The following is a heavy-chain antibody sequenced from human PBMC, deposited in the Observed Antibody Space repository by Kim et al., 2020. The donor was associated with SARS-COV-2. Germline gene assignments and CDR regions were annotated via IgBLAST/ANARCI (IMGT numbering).Heavy chain of an antibody. CDR1: GYTFTTYY. D-gene: IGHD2-15*01. J-gene: IGHJ4*02. CDR2: INPIGGAT. Sequence: ASVKVSCKASGYTFTTYYIHWVRQAPGQGLEWMGIINPIGGATSYAQKFQGRVTMTRDTSTSTVYMELSSLRSEDTAVYYCARDRGLQWCSGGSCNPPEYWGQGTLVTVSS. V-gene: IGHV1-46*01. CDR3: ARDRGLQWCSGGSCNPPEY.